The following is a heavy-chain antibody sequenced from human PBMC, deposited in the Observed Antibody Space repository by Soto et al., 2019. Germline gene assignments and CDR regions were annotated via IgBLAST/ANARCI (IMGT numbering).Heavy chain of an antibody. V-gene: IGHV3-48*03. CDR3: ARDGYGDPYYYAMDV. Sequence: GGSLRLSCAASGFTFSFYEMNWVRQAPGKGLEWVSYINTGGSATYYADSVKGRFTISRNNAKNSLYLQMNSLRAEDTAVYYCARDGYGDPYYYAMDVWGQGTTVTVSS. J-gene: IGHJ6*02. CDR1: GFTFSFYE. CDR2: INTGGSAT. D-gene: IGHD4-17*01.